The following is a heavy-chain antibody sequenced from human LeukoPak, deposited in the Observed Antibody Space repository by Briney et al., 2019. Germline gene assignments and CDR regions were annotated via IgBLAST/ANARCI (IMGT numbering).Heavy chain of an antibody. CDR1: GGSLSITSYY. Sequence: AETLSLTCTVSGGSLSITSYYWGWVRQPPGKGLGWIGSIYYSGITYDDPSGKSRVTISVDTSKNLFSLNLSSVTAADTAVYYCARLLYDSSGYYYFDYWGQGTLVTVSS. V-gene: IGHV4-39*01. CDR3: ARLLYDSSGYYYFDY. D-gene: IGHD3-22*01. J-gene: IGHJ4*02. CDR2: IYYSGIT.